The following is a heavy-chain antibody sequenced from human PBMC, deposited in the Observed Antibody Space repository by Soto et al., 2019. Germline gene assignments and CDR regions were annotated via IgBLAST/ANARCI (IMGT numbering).Heavy chain of an antibody. CDR1: GYTFTSYD. Sequence: ASVKVSCKASGYTFTSYDINWVRQATGQGLEWMGWMNPNSGNTGYAQKFQGRVTMTRNTSISTAYMELSSLRSADTAVYYCARAASPYDYYYYYMDVWGKGTTVTVSS. V-gene: IGHV1-8*01. CDR3: ARAASPYDYYYYYMDV. CDR2: MNPNSGNT. D-gene: IGHD5-12*01. J-gene: IGHJ6*03.